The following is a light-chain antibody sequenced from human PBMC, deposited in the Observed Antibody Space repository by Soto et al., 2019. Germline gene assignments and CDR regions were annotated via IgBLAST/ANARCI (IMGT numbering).Light chain of an antibody. Sequence: EIVFTQSPGTLSFSRGERVTLSCRASQSVSSTYLAWYQKKPGQAPRLLIYGASSRTTGVPDRFSGSGSGTDFTLTISRLEPEDFAVYYCQQYGNSLTWTLGQGTKVDIK. CDR1: QSVSSTY. J-gene: IGKJ1*01. CDR2: GAS. CDR3: QQYGNSLTWT. V-gene: IGKV3-20*01.